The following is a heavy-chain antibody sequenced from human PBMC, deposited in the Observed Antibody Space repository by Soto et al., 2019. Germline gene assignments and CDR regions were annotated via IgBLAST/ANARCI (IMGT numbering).Heavy chain of an antibody. Sequence: PSETLSLTCTVSGGSISSGGYYWSWIRQHPGKGLEWIGYIYYSGSTYYNPSLKSRVTISVDTSKNQFSLKLSSVTAADTAVYYCAREGHPDAFDIWGQGTMVTVSS. J-gene: IGHJ3*02. CDR3: AREGHPDAFDI. CDR2: IYYSGST. CDR1: GGSISSGGYY. V-gene: IGHV4-31*03.